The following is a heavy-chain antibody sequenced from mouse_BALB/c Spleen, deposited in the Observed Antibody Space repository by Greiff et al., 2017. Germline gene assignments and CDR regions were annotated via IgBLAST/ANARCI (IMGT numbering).Heavy chain of an antibody. V-gene: IGHV5-12-1*01. D-gene: IGHD2-3*01. Sequence: EVQLVESGGGLVKPGGSLKLSCAASGFAFSSYDMSWVRQTPEKRLEWVAYISSGGGSTYYPDTVKGRFTISRDNAKNTLYLQMSSLKSEDTAMYYCARQGDGYSYAMDYWGQGTSVTVSS. CDR1: GFAFSSYD. CDR2: ISSGGGST. J-gene: IGHJ4*01. CDR3: ARQGDGYSYAMDY.